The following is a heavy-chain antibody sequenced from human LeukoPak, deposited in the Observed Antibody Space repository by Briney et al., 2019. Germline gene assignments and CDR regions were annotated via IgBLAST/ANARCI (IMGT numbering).Heavy chain of an antibody. D-gene: IGHD1-26*01. CDR1: GGCISSYY. CDR2: IYYSGST. CDR3: ARRTIVGATFDY. J-gene: IGHJ4*02. Sequence: SETLSLTCTVSGGCISSYYWSWIGQHPGKGLEWIGYIYYSGSTNYNPSLKSRVTISVDTSKNQFSLKLSSVTAADTAVYYCARRTIVGATFDYWGQGTLVTVSS. V-gene: IGHV4-59*01.